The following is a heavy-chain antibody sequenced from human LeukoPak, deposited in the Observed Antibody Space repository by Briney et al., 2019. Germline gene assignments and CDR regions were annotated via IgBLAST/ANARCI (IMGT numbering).Heavy chain of an antibody. V-gene: IGHV4-59*01. CDR3: ARGPTRYYFDY. Sequence: SETLSLTCTVSGGSITNYYWSWVRQPPGQGLEGIAYIYRTGSTNYNPSLKSRVTISIDTSKNQFSLNLSSVTAADTAIYYCARGPTRYYFDYWGQGTLVTVSS. J-gene: IGHJ4*02. CDR1: GGSITNYY. CDR2: IYRTGST.